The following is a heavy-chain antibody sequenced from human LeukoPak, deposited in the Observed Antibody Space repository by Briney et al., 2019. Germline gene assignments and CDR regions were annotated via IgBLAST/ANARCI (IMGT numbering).Heavy chain of an antibody. CDR2: IYYSGNT. CDR1: GASISSGAYS. J-gene: IGHJ4*02. V-gene: IGHV4-31*03. CDR3: ARTITIFGALGYFDY. D-gene: IGHD3-3*01. Sequence: PSETLSLTCTVSGASISSGAYSWSWVRQHPGKGLVWIAYIYYSGNTYYNPSLKRRVTISVDTSKNQFSLKLSSVTAADTAVYYCARTITIFGALGYFDYWGQGTLVTVSS.